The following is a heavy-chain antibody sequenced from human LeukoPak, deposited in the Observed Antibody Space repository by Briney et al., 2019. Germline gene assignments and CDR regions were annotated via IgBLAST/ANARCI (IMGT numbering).Heavy chain of an antibody. CDR3: ARRDYNWFDP. CDR1: GGSFSGYY. J-gene: IGHJ5*02. Sequence: SETLSLTCAVYGGSFSGYYWSWIRQPPGKGLEWIGEINHSGSTNYNPSLKSRVTISVDTSKNQFSLKLSPVTAADTAVYYCARRDYNWFDPWGQGTLVTVSS. V-gene: IGHV4-34*01. CDR2: INHSGST. D-gene: IGHD3-3*01.